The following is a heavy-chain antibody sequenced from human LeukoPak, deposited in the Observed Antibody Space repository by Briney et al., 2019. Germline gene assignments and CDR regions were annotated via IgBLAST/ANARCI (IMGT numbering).Heavy chain of an antibody. CDR2: IYYSGST. Sequence: SETLSLTCTVSGGSINSYYWSWIRQPPGKGLEWIGYIYYSGSTNYNPSLKSRVTISVDTSKNQFSLKLSSVTAADTAVYYCAREAGYYYDSSGYYGYWGQGTLVTVSS. J-gene: IGHJ4*02. CDR3: AREAGYYYDSSGYYGY. V-gene: IGHV4-59*12. CDR1: GGSINSYY. D-gene: IGHD3-22*01.